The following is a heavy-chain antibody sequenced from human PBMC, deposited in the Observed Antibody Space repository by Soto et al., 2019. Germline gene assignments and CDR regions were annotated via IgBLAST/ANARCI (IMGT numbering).Heavy chain of an antibody. J-gene: IGHJ6*02. CDR3: ARHRAVAGMPDYYYDMDV. CDR1: GYSFTSYW. D-gene: IGHD6-19*01. Sequence: PGESLKISCKGSGYSFTSYWIGWVRQMPGKGLEWMGIIHPGNSDTKYSPSFQGQVTISADKSISTAYLQWSSLKASDTAMYYCARHRAVAGMPDYYYDMDVWGQGTTVTVS. CDR2: IHPGNSDT. V-gene: IGHV5-51*01.